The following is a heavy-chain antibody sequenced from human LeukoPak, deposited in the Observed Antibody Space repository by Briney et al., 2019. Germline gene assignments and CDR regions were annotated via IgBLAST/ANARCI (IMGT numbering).Heavy chain of an antibody. Sequence: GRSLRLSCAASGFTFSNFGMHWVRQAPGKGLEWVAIIAYDVNYNSYADSVKGRFTISRDNSKNTLYLQMNSLRAEDTAVYYCAKGIAAAGAHYYYGMDVWGQGTTVTVSS. CDR1: GFTFSNFG. V-gene: IGHV3-30*18. D-gene: IGHD6-13*01. CDR2: IAYDVNYN. CDR3: AKGIAAAGAHYYYGMDV. J-gene: IGHJ6*02.